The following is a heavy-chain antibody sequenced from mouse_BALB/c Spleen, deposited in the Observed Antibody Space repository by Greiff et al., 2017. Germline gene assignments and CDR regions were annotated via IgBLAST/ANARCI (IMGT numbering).Heavy chain of an antibody. CDR1: GYAFSSYW. D-gene: IGHD2-4*01. CDR3: ARRYDLGAMDY. CDR2: IYPGDGDT. Sequence: QVQLKESGAELVRPGSSVKISCKASGYAFSSYWMNWVKQRPGQGLEWIGQIYPGDGDTNYNGKFKGKATLTADKSSSTAYMQLSSLTSEDSAVYFCARRYDLGAMDYWGQGTSVTVSS. V-gene: IGHV1-80*01. J-gene: IGHJ4*01.